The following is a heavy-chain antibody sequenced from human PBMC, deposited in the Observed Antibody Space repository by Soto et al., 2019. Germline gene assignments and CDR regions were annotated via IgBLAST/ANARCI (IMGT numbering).Heavy chain of an antibody. V-gene: IGHV3-48*02. J-gene: IGHJ5*02. CDR3: ARDSVAYCGGDCSNWFDP. CDR2: ISSSSSTI. D-gene: IGHD2-21*02. Sequence: EVQLVESGGGLVQPGGSLRLSCAASGFTFSSYSMNWVRQAPGKGLEWVSYISSSSSTIYYADSVKGRFTISRDNAKNSLYLQMNSLRDEDTAMYYCARDSVAYCGGDCSNWFDPWGQGTLVTVSS. CDR1: GFTFSSYS.